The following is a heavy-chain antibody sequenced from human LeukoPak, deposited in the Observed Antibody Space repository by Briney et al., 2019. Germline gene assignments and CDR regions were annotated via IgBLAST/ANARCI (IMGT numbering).Heavy chain of an antibody. CDR2: IYYRGTT. Sequence: PSEPLSLPCVLSGASINSGSHYWNWIRQSPARGLEWIGHIYYRGTTNYTPSLKSRVTISVDTSMNQFSLRLTSVTAADTAVYFCARSFYSSGWYTPLRWFDTWGQGALVTVSS. J-gene: IGHJ5*02. CDR3: ARSFYSSGWYTPLRWFDT. V-gene: IGHV4-61*01. D-gene: IGHD6-19*01. CDR1: GASINSGSHY.